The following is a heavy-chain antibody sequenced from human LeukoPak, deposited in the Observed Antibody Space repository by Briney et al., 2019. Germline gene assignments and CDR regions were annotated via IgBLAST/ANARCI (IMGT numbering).Heavy chain of an antibody. Sequence: GASVKVPCKASGGTSSSYAISWVRQAPGQGLEWMGGIIPIFGTANYAQKFQGRVTITADKSTSTAYMELSSLRSEDTAVYYCARTVVVKNLTFDPWGQGTLVTVSS. V-gene: IGHV1-69*06. CDR1: GGTSSSYA. D-gene: IGHD3-22*01. J-gene: IGHJ5*02. CDR3: ARTVVVKNLTFDP. CDR2: IIPIFGTA.